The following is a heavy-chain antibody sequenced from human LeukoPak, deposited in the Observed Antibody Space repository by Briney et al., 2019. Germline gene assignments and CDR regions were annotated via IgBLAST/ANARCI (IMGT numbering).Heavy chain of an antibody. CDR1: GFTFSSYA. V-gene: IGHV3-30-3*01. D-gene: IGHD3-22*01. J-gene: IGHJ4*02. CDR2: ISYDGSNK. Sequence: PGRSLRLSCAASGFTFSSYAMHWVRQAPGKGLEWVAVISYDGSNKYYADSVKGRFTISRDNSKNTLYLQMNSLRAEDTAVYYCATVGGDSSGYAPSYFDYWGQGTLVTVSS. CDR3: ATVGGDSSGYAPSYFDY.